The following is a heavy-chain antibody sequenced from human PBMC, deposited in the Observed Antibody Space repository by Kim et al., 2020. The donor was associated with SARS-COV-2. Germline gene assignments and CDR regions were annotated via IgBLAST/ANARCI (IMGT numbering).Heavy chain of an antibody. CDR2: INPASGVP. J-gene: IGHJ5*02. V-gene: IGHV1-2*02. Sequence: ASVKVSCKASGYTFTDYFIHWVRRAPGQGLEWMGWINPASGVPYYAQKFQGRVTMTTNTSINTAYMELSSLRSDDTAMYYCARSKRLAPWGQGSLVTVS. CDR1: GYTFTDYF. CDR3: ARSKRLAP.